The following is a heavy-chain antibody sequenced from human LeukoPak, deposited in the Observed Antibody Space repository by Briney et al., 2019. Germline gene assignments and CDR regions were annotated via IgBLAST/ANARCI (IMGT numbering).Heavy chain of an antibody. Sequence: SETLSLTCTVSGASINSDTYYWGWIRQPPGKGLEWIGTHSHSGSAYYNPSLRSRITMSLDTSENQLSLKSYSVTAADTAIYYCARYQTGTMFAVWGQGTLVTVSS. CDR2: HSHSGSA. D-gene: IGHD1/OR15-1a*01. J-gene: IGHJ4*02. V-gene: IGHV4-39*07. CDR1: GASINSDTYY. CDR3: ARYQTGTMFAV.